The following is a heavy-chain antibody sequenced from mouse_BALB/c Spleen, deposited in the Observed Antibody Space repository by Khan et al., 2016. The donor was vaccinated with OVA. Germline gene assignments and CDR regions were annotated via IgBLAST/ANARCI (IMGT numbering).Heavy chain of an antibody. CDR3: ASGRLLLRYPDYFDY. CDR2: ISYIGST. Sequence: EVHLQELGPGLLKPSQSLSLTCTVIGYSITSDYAWNWIRQFPGNKLEWMAYISYIGSTTYSTCLRSRISITRDASKNQCSVQLNSVTTEDKATYYCASGRLLLRYPDYFDYWGQGTTLTVSS. V-gene: IGHV3-2*02. J-gene: IGHJ2*01. D-gene: IGHD1-1*01. CDR1: GYSITSDYA.